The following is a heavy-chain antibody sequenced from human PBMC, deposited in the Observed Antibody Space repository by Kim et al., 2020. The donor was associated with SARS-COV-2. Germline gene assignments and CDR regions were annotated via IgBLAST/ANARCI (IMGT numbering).Heavy chain of an antibody. D-gene: IGHD3-10*01. Sequence: GGSLRISCAASGFTFSSYAMSWVRQAPGKGLEWVSAISGSGGSTYYADSVKGRFTISRDNSKNTLYLQMNSLRAEDTAVYYCAKGADYYGSGSLSDYWGQGTLVTVSS. V-gene: IGHV3-23*01. CDR3: AKGADYYGSGSLSDY. CDR1: GFTFSSYA. CDR2: ISGSGGST. J-gene: IGHJ4*02.